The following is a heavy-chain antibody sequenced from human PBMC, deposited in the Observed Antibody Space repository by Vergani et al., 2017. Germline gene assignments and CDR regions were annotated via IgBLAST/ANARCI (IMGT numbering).Heavy chain of an antibody. J-gene: IGHJ2*01. Sequence: EVQLVESGGGLVQPGGSLRLSCAASGFTFSSYEMNWVRQAPGKGLEWVSGISWNSGSIGYADSVKGRFTISRDNAKNSLYLQMNSLRAEDTALYYCAKDHYDFWSGYPNLSPFDLWGRGTLVTVSS. CDR3: AKDHYDFWSGYPNLSPFDL. D-gene: IGHD3-3*01. CDR2: ISWNSGSI. V-gene: IGHV3-9*01. CDR1: GFTFSSYE.